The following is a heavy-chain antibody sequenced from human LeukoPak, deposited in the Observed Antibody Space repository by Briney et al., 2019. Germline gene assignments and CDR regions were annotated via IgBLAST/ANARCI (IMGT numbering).Heavy chain of an antibody. D-gene: IGHD7-27*01. CDR3: ARPGQLGSLYYGMDA. Sequence: PSETLSLTCAVYGGSFIGYHWSWIRQSPGKGLEWIGDINHSGSTNYNPSLKSRVTMSIDPSKNQFSLKLRSVTAADTAVYYCARPGQLGSLYYGMDAWGQGTTVTVSS. CDR2: INHSGST. V-gene: IGHV4-34*01. CDR1: GGSFIGYH. J-gene: IGHJ6*02.